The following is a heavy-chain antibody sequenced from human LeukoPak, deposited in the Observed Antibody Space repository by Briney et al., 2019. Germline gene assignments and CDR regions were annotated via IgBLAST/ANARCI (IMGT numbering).Heavy chain of an antibody. Sequence: GSLRLSCAASGFIFKNYPIHWVRQAPGKGLEWVAVISYDEHLTYYSDSVKGRFTISRDNSKNTLYLQMNSLRAEDTAVYYCAKIPALDYYDSSGYYSAGAFDIWGQGTMVTVSS. CDR1: GFIFKNYP. CDR3: AKIPALDYYDSSGYYSAGAFDI. J-gene: IGHJ3*02. CDR2: ISYDEHLT. D-gene: IGHD3-22*01. V-gene: IGHV3-30-3*02.